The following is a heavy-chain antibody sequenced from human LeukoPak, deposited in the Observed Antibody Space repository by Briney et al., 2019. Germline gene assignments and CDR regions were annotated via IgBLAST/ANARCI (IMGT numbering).Heavy chain of an antibody. Sequence: SVKVSCKASGFTFTSSAVQWVRQARGQRLEWIGWIVVGSGNTNYAQKSQERVTITRDMSTSTAYMELSSLRSEDTAVYYCAAEAVPAAIEEDDAFDIWGQGTMVTVSS. CDR2: IVVGSGNT. J-gene: IGHJ3*02. D-gene: IGHD2-2*01. V-gene: IGHV1-58*01. CDR1: GFTFTSSA. CDR3: AAEAVPAAIEEDDAFDI.